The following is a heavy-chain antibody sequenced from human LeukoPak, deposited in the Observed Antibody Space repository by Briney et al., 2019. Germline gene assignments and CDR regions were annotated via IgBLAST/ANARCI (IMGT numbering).Heavy chain of an antibody. CDR1: GFTFSSYQ. CDR2: ISSSGSTI. Sequence: GGPLRLSCAASGFTFSSYQVKWVRQAPGRGVEWVSYISSSGSTIYYADSVKGRFTISRDNAKKSLYLQMNSLRAEDTAVYYCAREIDTTIGSIDCWGQGTLVTVSS. CDR3: AREIDTTIGSIDC. J-gene: IGHJ4*02. D-gene: IGHD3-22*01. V-gene: IGHV3-48*03.